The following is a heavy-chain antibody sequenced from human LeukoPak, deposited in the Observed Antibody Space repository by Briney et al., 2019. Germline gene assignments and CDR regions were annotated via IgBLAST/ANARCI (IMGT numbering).Heavy chain of an antibody. CDR2: ISGSGTDT. J-gene: IGHJ4*02. CDR3: AKGGGSSCYSPSDY. D-gene: IGHD2-15*01. V-gene: IGHV3-23*01. CDR1: GFTFSSYA. Sequence: GGSLRLSCGGSGFTFSSYAMSWVRQAPGKGLEWVLAISGSGTDTFYANSVKGRFTISRDNPKNTLYLQMNSLRAEDTAVYYCAKGGGSSCYSPSDYWGQGTLVTVSS.